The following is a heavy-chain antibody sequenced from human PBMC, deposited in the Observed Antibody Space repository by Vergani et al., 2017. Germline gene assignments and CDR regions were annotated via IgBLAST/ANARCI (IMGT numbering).Heavy chain of an antibody. CDR1: GGSISSYY. CDR3: ASAGIAAAGGYYFDY. V-gene: IGHV4-59*08. J-gene: IGHJ4*02. CDR2: IYYSGST. Sequence: QVQLQESGPGLVKPSETLSLTCTVSGGSISSYYWSWIRQPPGKGLEWIGYIYYSGSTNYNPSLKSRGTISVDTSENQFSLKLSSVTAADTAVYYCASAGIAAAGGYYFDYWGQGTLVTVSS. D-gene: IGHD6-13*01.